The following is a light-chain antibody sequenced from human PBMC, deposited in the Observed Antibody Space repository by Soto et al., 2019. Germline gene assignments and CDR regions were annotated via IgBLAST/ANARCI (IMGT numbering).Light chain of an antibody. CDR3: LKYNTAPLT. V-gene: IGKV1-27*01. CDR2: AAS. J-gene: IGKJ4*01. Sequence: DTQMTQSPSSLSASVGDRVTITCRASRGLSNFLAWYQQKPGKVPKLLIYAASTLQSGVPSRFSGSGSGTDFTLTINGLQSEDVATYYCLKYNTAPLTFGGGTKVEIK. CDR1: RGLSNF.